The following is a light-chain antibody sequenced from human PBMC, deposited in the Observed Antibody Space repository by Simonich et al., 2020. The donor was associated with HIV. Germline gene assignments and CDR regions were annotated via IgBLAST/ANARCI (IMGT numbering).Light chain of an antibody. CDR2: WAS. CDR3: QQYYSAPCT. Sequence: DIVMTQSPDSLAVSLGERATIYCKSSQSVLYSSNNKNRLAWFQQKPGQPPKLLIYWASTRESGVPDRFSGSGSGTDFTLTISSLQAEDVAVYYCQQYYSAPCTFGQGTKLEIK. V-gene: IGKV4-1*01. J-gene: IGKJ2*02. CDR1: QSVLYSSNNKNR.